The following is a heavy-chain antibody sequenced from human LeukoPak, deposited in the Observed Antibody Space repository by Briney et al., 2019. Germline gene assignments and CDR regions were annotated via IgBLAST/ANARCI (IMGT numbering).Heavy chain of an antibody. D-gene: IGHD1-26*01. CDR3: ARHSGSYLPLPFDY. J-gene: IGHJ4*02. CDR1: GGSISSYY. CDR2: MYYSGST. Sequence: ASETLSLTCTVSGGSISSYYWSWIRQPPGKGLEWIGYMYYSGSTNYNPSLKSRVTISVDTSKNLFSLKLSSVTAADTAVFYCARHSGSYLPLPFDYWGLGTLVTVSS. V-gene: IGHV4-59*08.